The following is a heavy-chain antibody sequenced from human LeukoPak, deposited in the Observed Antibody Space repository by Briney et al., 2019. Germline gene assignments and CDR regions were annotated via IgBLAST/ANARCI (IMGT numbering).Heavy chain of an antibody. V-gene: IGHV3-30*04. CDR1: GFTFSIYA. J-gene: IGHJ4*02. CDR3: ARGRSAVTTRLDY. Sequence: GGSLRLSCAASGFTFSIYAIHWVRQAPGKGLEWVAGISHNGSNQYYADSVKGRFTVSRDNSKNTLYLQMNSLRVEDTAVYYCARGRSAVTTRLDYWGQGTLVTVSS. CDR2: ISHNGSNQ. D-gene: IGHD4-17*01.